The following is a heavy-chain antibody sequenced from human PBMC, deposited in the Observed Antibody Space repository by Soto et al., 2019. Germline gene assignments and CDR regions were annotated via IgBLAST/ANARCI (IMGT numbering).Heavy chain of an antibody. V-gene: IGHV3-30-3*01. CDR3: ARVDCGYYYVGCLFDY. D-gene: IGHD3-22*01. Sequence: SLRLSCAASGLPYSNYPMSWARQAPGNGQEWVAVISYDGSNKYYAASVKGRFTISRDNSKNTLYLKMNSLRAEDTAVYCCARVDCGYYYVGCLFDYWGQGTLVTVSS. CDR1: GLPYSNYP. CDR2: ISYDGSNK. J-gene: IGHJ4*02.